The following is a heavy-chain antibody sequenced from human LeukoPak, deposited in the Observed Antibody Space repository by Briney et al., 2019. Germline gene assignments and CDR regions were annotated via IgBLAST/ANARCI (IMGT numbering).Heavy chain of an antibody. V-gene: IGHV3-13*04. J-gene: IGHJ1*01. CDR1: GFTFSSYD. CDR2: IGKAGDT. Sequence: GGSLRLSCAASGFTFSSYDMHWVRQGTGKGLEWVSGIGKAGDTHYAGSVKGRFTISRENAKNSLYLQMNSLRAEDTAVYYCARDSGDYPEIYFQHWGQGTLVTVSS. D-gene: IGHD4-17*01. CDR3: ARDSGDYPEIYFQH.